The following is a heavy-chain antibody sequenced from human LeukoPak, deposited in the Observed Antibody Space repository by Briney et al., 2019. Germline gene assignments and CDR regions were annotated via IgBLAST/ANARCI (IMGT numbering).Heavy chain of an antibody. Sequence: RGSLRLSCAASGFTFSSYGMHWVRQAPGKGLEWVAVISYDGSNKYYADSVKGRFTISRDNSKNTLYLQMNSLRAEDTAVYYCAKDRYFDWLLLGWGQGTLVTVSS. V-gene: IGHV3-30*18. CDR1: GFTFSSYG. D-gene: IGHD3-9*01. J-gene: IGHJ4*02. CDR3: AKDRYFDWLLLG. CDR2: ISYDGSNK.